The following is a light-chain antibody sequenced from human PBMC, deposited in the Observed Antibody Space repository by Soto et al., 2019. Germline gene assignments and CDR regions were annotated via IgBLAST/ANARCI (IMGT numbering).Light chain of an antibody. CDR2: GAS. V-gene: IGKV3-20*01. Sequence: EIVMTHSPATLSVSPGGSATLSCRASQSVSSYLAWYQQKPGQAPRLLISGASTRATGIPDRFSGSGSGTDFTLTITRLEPEDFAVYYCQQYGSSPGLTFGGGTKVDIK. CDR1: QSVSSY. CDR3: QQYGSSPGLT. J-gene: IGKJ4*01.